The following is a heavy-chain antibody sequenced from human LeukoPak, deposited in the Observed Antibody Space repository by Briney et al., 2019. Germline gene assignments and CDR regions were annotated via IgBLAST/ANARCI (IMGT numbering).Heavy chain of an antibody. V-gene: IGHV3-13*01. Sequence: GGSLRLSCAASGFTFSSYDMHWVRQATGKGLEWVSAIGTAGDAYYPGSVKGRFTIFRENAKNSLYLQMNSLRAGDTVVYYCARWGRDYGDSGAFDIWGQGTMVTVSS. D-gene: IGHD4-17*01. J-gene: IGHJ3*02. CDR1: GFTFSSYD. CDR3: ARWGRDYGDSGAFDI. CDR2: IGTAGDA.